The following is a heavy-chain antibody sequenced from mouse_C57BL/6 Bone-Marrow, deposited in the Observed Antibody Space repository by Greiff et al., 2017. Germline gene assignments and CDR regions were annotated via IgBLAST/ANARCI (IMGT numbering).Heavy chain of an antibody. D-gene: IGHD2-3*01. CDR2: ILPGGGCT. CDR1: GYTFTGYW. CDR3: ARRRWLPAWLAD. Sequence: QVQLKESGAELMKPGASVKLSCKASGYTFTGYWIEWVKQRPGHGLEWIGEILPGGGCTNYNEKFKGKATLTADTSSNTAYMHISSPTTEDSAIYYCARRRWLPAWLADRGQGAMVTVSA. J-gene: IGHJ3*01. V-gene: IGHV1-9*01.